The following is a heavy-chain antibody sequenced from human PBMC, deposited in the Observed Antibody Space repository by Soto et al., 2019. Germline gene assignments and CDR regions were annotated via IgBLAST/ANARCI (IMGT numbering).Heavy chain of an antibody. CDR2: IRSEANGGTT. J-gene: IGHJ4*02. CDR3: TRVGKFDY. CDR1: GYTFTSYG. Sequence: SCKXSGYTFTSYGISWVRQAPGKGLEWVGLIRSEANGGTTHYAASVHGGFIISRDDSRGIAFLQMNNLKSEDTAVYYCTRVGKFDYWGQGTLVTVSS. D-gene: IGHD1-26*01. V-gene: IGHV3-49*04.